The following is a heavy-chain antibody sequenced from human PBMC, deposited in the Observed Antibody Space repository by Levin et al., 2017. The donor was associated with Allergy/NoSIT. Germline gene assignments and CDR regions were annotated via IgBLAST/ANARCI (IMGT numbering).Heavy chain of an antibody. Sequence: SQTLSLTCDVFGGSFRGYYWHWIRQPPGKGLEWIGEINHRGSTNYNPSLKSRVTISVDTSNKQFSLQLNSVTAADTAVYYCAREGRIRWYQLPGTPFDYWGQGTLVTVSS. CDR2: INHRGST. D-gene: IGHD2-2*01. V-gene: IGHV4-34*01. CDR3: AREGRIRWYQLPGTPFDY. CDR1: GGSFRGYY. J-gene: IGHJ4*02.